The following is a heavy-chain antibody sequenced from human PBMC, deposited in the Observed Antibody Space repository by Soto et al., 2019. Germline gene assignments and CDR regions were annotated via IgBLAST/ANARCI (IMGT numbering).Heavy chain of an antibody. CDR1: GGSFSGYY. V-gene: IGHV4-34*01. CDR2: INHSGST. J-gene: IGHJ4*02. CDR3: ARGRYCSSTSCYTPFDH. D-gene: IGHD2-2*02. Sequence: SETLSLTCAVYGGSFSGYYWSWIRQPPGKGLEWIGEINHSGSTNYNPSLKSRVTISVDTSKNQFSLKLSSVTAADTAVYYCARGRYCSSTSCYTPFDHWGQGTLVTVSS.